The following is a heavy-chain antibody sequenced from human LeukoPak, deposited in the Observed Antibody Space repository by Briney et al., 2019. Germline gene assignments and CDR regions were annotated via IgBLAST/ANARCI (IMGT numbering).Heavy chain of an antibody. CDR1: GYSFTSYW. D-gene: IGHD1-26*01. CDR2: IYPGDSDT. V-gene: IGHV5-51*01. J-gene: IGHJ4*02. Sequence: GESLKISCKGSGYSFTSYWIGWVRQMPGKGLEWMGIIYPGDSDTRYSPSFQGQVTISADKSISTAYLQWSSLKASDTAMYYCARHGRVGAPRWYFDYWGQGTLVTVSS. CDR3: ARHGRVGAPRWYFDY.